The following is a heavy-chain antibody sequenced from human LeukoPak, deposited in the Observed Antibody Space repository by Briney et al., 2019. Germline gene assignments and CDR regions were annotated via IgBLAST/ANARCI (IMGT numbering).Heavy chain of an antibody. Sequence: PGGSLRLSCAASGFTFSSYTMNWVRQAPGKGLEWIGYIYYSGSTYYNPSLKSRVTISVDTSKNQFSLKLSSVTAADTAVYYCARWSYGDYVYNWGQGTLVTVSS. V-gene: IGHV4-59*08. J-gene: IGHJ4*02. D-gene: IGHD4-17*01. CDR1: GFTFSSYT. CDR3: ARWSYGDYVYN. CDR2: IYYSGST.